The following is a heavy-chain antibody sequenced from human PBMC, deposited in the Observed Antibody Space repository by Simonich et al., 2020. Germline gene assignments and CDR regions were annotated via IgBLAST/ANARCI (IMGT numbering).Heavy chain of an antibody. D-gene: IGHD3-16*01. Sequence: EVQLVESGGGLVKPGGSLRLSCAASGFTFSSYSMNWGRQGPGNGLDGVSSISGRSSYIYYADSVKGRFTISRDNAKNSLYLQMNSRRAEDTAVYYCAREQARGGAFDIWGQGTMVTVSS. V-gene: IGHV3-21*01. CDR2: ISGRSSYI. J-gene: IGHJ3*02. CDR1: GFTFSSYS. CDR3: AREQARGGAFDI.